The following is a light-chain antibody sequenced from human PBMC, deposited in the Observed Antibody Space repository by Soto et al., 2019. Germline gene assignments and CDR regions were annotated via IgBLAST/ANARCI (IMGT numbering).Light chain of an antibody. CDR1: SSDVGGYNY. Sequence: QSALTQPASVSRSPGQSITISCTGTSSDVGGYNYVSWYQQHPGKAPKLMIYEVNNRPSGVSHRFSGSKSGNTAFLTISGLQAEDEADYYCSSYTSSTLGVFGAGTKVTVL. J-gene: IGLJ1*01. V-gene: IGLV2-14*01. CDR2: EVN. CDR3: SSYTSSTLGV.